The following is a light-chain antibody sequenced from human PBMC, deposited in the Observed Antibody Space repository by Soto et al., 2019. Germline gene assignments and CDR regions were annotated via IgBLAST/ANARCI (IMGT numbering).Light chain of an antibody. CDR3: QQHNNWPPIT. J-gene: IGKJ5*01. CDR2: GSS. Sequence: EIVMTQSPATLSVSPGDRATLSCRASQSVSSDLAWYQQKPGQAPRLLMYGSSIRATGIPARFSGSGSGTEFTLTISSLQSEDFAVYYCQQHNNWPPITFGQGTRLEIK. CDR1: QSVSSD. V-gene: IGKV3-15*01.